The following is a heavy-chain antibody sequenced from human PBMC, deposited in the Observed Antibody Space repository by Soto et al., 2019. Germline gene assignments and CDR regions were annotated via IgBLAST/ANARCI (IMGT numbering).Heavy chain of an antibody. D-gene: IGHD3-16*01. J-gene: IGHJ6*02. Sequence: VAVIWYDGSNKFYADSVKGRFTISRDNSKNTLYLQMNSLRDEDTVVYYCARGLRGISFYGMDVWGQGTTVIVSS. CDR2: IWYDGSNK. V-gene: IGHV3-33*01. CDR3: ARGLRGISFYGMDV.